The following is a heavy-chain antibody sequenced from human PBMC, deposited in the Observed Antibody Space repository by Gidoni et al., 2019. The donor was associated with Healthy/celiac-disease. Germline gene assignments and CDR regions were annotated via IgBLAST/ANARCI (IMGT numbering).Heavy chain of an antibody. V-gene: IGHV3-9*01. J-gene: IGHJ4*02. Sequence: EVQLVESGGGLVQPGRSLRLSCAASGFPFDDYAMHWVRQAPGKGLEWVSGISWNSGSIGYADSVKGRFTISRDNAKNSLYLQMNSLRAEDTALYYCAKAQDCSSTSCYGFDYWGQGTLVTVSS. CDR3: AKAQDCSSTSCYGFDY. CDR2: ISWNSGSI. CDR1: GFPFDDYA. D-gene: IGHD2-2*01.